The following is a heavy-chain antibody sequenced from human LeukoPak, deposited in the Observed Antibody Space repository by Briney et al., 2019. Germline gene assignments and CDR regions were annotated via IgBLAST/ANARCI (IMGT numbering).Heavy chain of an antibody. J-gene: IGHJ4*02. CDR3: ARVYDSGSYSCPH. CDR2: MNPNSGNT. CDR1: GYTFTIYD. D-gene: IGHD3-10*01. Sequence: GASVTVSFKASGYTFTIYDINWVRQATGQGLEWMGWMNPNSGNTGYAQKFQGRGTMTRNTSISTAYMELSSLRSEDTAVYYCARVYDSGSYSCPHWGQGTLVTVSS. V-gene: IGHV1-8*01.